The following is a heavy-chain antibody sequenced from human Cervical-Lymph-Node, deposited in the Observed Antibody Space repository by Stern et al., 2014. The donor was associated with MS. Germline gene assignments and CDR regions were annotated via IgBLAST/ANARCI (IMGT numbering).Heavy chain of an antibody. Sequence: QVQLVQSGAEVKKPGASMTISCKSSGYNFIDHAIHWVRQAPGQRHEVMGWINGGPGTTKYSQKFQGRVSFTRDKAASAAYMDLSSLSPDDTAVYYCARQPDYSDFLDFWGQGTLVTVSS. CDR3: ARQPDYSDFLDF. CDR1: GYNFIDHA. V-gene: IGHV1-3*01. CDR2: INGGPGTT. D-gene: IGHD4-11*01. J-gene: IGHJ4*02.